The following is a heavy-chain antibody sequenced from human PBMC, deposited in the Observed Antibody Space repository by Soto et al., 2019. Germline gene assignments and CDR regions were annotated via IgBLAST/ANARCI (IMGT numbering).Heavy chain of an antibody. V-gene: IGHV4-59*08. CDR1: GGSIGTYY. CDR2: IYYRGNT. D-gene: IGHD3-9*01. CDR3: ARHPGYYDILTGYTTYYFDY. Sequence: SETLSLTCAVSGGSIGTYYWSWIRQPPGKGLEWIGYIYYRGNTDYNPSLKSRVTISLDTPKNQFSLKLSSVTAADTAVYYCARHPGYYDILTGYTTYYFDYWGQGILVT. J-gene: IGHJ4*02.